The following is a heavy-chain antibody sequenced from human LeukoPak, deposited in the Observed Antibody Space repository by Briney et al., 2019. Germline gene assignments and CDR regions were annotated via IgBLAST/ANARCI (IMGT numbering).Heavy chain of an antibody. Sequence: PGRSLRLSCTASGFTFSDYYMSWIRQAPGKGLEWVSYISSSSSYTNYADSVKGRFTISRDNAKNSLYLQMNSLRAEDTAVYYCARVGLAAAGNDLDYWGQGTLVTVSS. CDR3: ARVGLAAAGNDLDY. CDR1: GFTFSDYY. J-gene: IGHJ4*02. D-gene: IGHD6-13*01. CDR2: ISSSSSYT. V-gene: IGHV3-11*05.